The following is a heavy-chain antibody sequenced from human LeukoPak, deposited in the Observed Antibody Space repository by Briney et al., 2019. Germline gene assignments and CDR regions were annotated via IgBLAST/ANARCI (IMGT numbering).Heavy chain of an antibody. CDR1: GFTFSSFA. Sequence: PGGSLRLSCAASGFTFSSFAMSGVRQAPGKGLEGVSNVGIGGGSAYYADSVKGRFTASRDNSRNTLYLQMNSLRAEDTAVYYCARRYCRGGSCFGFALDYWGLGNLVTVSS. D-gene: IGHD2-15*01. J-gene: IGHJ4*02. V-gene: IGHV3-23*01. CDR2: VGIGGGSA. CDR3: ARRYCRGGSCFGFALDY.